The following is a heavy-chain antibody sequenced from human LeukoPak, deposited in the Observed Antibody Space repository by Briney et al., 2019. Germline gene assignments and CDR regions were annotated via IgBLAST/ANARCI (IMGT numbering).Heavy chain of an antibody. Sequence: GGSLRLSCAAHGFTFSSHAMNWVRQTPGKGLEWVSSISASGGTTYYADSVKGRFTISRDISKNTLYLQMNSLRAEDTGLYYCAKNYYDSSGHFDHWGQGTLVTVSS. CDR3: AKNYYDSSGHFDH. CDR2: ISASGGTT. J-gene: IGHJ4*02. CDR1: GFTFSSHA. V-gene: IGHV3-23*01. D-gene: IGHD3-22*01.